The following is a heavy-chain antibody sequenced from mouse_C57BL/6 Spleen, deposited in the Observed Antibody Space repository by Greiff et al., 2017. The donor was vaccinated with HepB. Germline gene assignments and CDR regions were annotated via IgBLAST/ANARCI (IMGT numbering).Heavy chain of an antibody. J-gene: IGHJ3*01. CDR3: ARHYYGSSPAWFAY. CDR2: IDPEDGET. D-gene: IGHD1-1*01. CDR1: GFNIKVYY. Sequence: EVQLQQSGAELVKPGASVKLSCTASGFNIKVYYMHWVKQRTEQGLEWIGRIDPEDGETKYAPKFQGKATITADISSNTAYLQLSSLTSEDTAVYYGARHYYGSSPAWFAYWGQGTLVTVSA. V-gene: IGHV14-2*01.